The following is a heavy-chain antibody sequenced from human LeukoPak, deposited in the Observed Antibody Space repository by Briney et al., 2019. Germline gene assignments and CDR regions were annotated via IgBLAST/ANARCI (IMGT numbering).Heavy chain of an antibody. J-gene: IGHJ4*02. V-gene: IGHV4-4*07. CDR2: IYTSGST. CDR1: GGSISSYY. D-gene: IGHD6-19*01. CDR3: ARAPEFSSGWLLDY. Sequence: SETLSLTCTVSGGSISSYYWSWIRQPAGKGLEWIGRIYTSGSTNYSPSLKSRVTMSIDTSKTQFSLKVNSVTAADTGVYYCARAPEFSSGWLLDYWGQGSLVTVSS.